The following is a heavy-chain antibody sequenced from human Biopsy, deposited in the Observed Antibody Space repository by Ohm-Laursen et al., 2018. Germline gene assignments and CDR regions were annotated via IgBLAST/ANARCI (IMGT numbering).Heavy chain of an antibody. V-gene: IGHV1-8*01. D-gene: IGHD6-6*01. CDR3: ARGYSRRVSIFEASIYWFDT. CDR2: MIPSSGKT. Sequence: ASVKVSCKASGYRFSTYDVNWVRQARGQGLEWMVWMIPSSGKTGYAQRFQGRVTLTMNTSISTAYMELSGLRSEDTAVYFCARGYSRRVSIFEASIYWFDTWGQGTLVTVSS. CDR1: GYRFSTYD. J-gene: IGHJ5*02.